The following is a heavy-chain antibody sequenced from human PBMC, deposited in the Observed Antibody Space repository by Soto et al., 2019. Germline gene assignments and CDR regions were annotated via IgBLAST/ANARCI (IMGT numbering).Heavy chain of an antibody. Sequence: QVQLVESGGGVVQPGRSPRLSCGASGFTFSSYTIHWVRQAPGKGLEWVAVISYDGSNEYYADSVKGRFTISRDNSKNMLYLQMNSLRGEDTAVYYCARCYRWLQSNFDYWGQGTLVTVSS. J-gene: IGHJ4*02. D-gene: IGHD2-2*02. V-gene: IGHV3-30-3*01. CDR2: ISYDGSNE. CDR3: ARCYRWLQSNFDY. CDR1: GFTFSSYT.